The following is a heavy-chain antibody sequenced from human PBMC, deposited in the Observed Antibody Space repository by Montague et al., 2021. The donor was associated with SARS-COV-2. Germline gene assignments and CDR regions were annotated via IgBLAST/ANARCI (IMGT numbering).Heavy chain of an antibody. CDR2: IYYSVDT. CDR3: TRNAHYGSASYYIDY. V-gene: IGHV4-61*08. D-gene: IGHD3-10*01. J-gene: IGHJ4*02. Sequence: SETLSLTCTVSGASVNSGDFYWSWIRQAPGKGLEWMGYIYYSVDTNHNPSLKSRISISVDGSMNQFSLKLSSVTAADTAVYFCTRNAHYGSASYYIDYWGLGTVVIVSS. CDR1: GASVNSGDFY.